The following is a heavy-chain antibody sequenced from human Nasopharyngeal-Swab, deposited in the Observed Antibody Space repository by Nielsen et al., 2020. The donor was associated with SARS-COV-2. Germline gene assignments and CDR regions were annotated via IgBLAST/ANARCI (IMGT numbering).Heavy chain of an antibody. CDR2: IHKDGKTT. V-gene: IGHV3-74*01. CDR3: ARETSDTGMYYFDS. Sequence: LTCAASGFTFSTYWMHWVRQVPGKGLVWVSRIHKDGKTTTYADSVKGRFTISRDNAKSTLYLQMNSLRAEDTAVYYCARETSDTGMYYFDSWGQGTLVAVSS. CDR1: GFTFSTYW. J-gene: IGHJ4*02. D-gene: IGHD1-1*01.